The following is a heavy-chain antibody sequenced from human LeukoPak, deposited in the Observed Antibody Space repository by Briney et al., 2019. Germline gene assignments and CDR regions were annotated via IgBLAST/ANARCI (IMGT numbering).Heavy chain of an antibody. D-gene: IGHD6-6*01. Sequence: SEPLSLTCAVYGGSFSVYYWSWLRQPPGEGGEWIGEINHSGSTNYDASLKRRVTISVDTSKNQFSLKLSSVTAADTAVYYCATDGTSSSSHTFDYWGQGTLVTVSS. CDR3: ATDGTSSSSHTFDY. CDR1: GGSFSVYY. J-gene: IGHJ4*02. CDR2: INHSGST. V-gene: IGHV4-34*01.